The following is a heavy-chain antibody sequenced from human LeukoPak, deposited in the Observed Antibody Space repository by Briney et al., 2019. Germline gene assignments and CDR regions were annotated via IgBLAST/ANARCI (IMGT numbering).Heavy chain of an antibody. CDR2: IYPGDSET. Sequence: GESLNISCQWSGDSFRNSWIGWVRQMTGKGPDWVGVIYPGDSETRYSPSFQGQVTISVDKSLSAAYLQWSSLKASDSAMYYCATWGRNGYFGMDVWGQGTPVIVSS. CDR1: GDSFRNSW. D-gene: IGHD1-1*01. V-gene: IGHV5-51*01. CDR3: ATWGRNGYFGMDV. J-gene: IGHJ6*02.